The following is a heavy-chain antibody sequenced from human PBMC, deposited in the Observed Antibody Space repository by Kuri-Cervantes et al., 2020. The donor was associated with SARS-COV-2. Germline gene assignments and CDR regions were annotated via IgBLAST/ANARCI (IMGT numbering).Heavy chain of an antibody. V-gene: IGHV3-30*03. D-gene: IGHD6-19*01. Sequence: GGSLRLSCSASGFTFSVYGMHWVRQDPGKGLEWVALISDDGTNKYYADSVKGRFTISRGNAKNSLYLQMNSLRAEDTALYYCATLGGGAMAGSGAFDYWGQGTLVTVSS. J-gene: IGHJ4*02. CDR3: ATLGGGAMAGSGAFDY. CDR1: GFTFSVYG. CDR2: ISDDGTNK.